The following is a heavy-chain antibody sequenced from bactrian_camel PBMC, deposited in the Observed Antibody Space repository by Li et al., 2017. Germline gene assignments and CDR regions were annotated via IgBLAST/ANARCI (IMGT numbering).Heavy chain of an antibody. Sequence: DVQLVESGGDLVQPGGSLSLSCATSGFPFSTTYMSWVRQAPGKGLEWVCSIYTPAGTTHYADPVKGRFTISKDNAENTLYLQMTSLKPDDTAVYYCASSAGFGDFGHFGLGTQVTVS. CDR2: IYTPAGTT. CDR1: GFPFSTTY. J-gene: IGHJ4*01. V-gene: IGHV3S2*01. D-gene: IGHD5*01.